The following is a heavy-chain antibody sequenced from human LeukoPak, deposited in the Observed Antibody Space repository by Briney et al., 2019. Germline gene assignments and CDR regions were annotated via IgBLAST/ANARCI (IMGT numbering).Heavy chain of an antibody. D-gene: IGHD6-19*01. CDR3: AEGSGCLDY. V-gene: IGHV3-23*01. J-gene: IGHJ4*02. CDR1: GFTFSSYA. Sequence: PGGSLRLSCAASGFTFSSYAMSWVRQAPGKGLEWVSVISGSGGTTYYADSVKGRFTISRDSSKNTVYLQMNSLRAEDTAVYYCAEGSGCLDYWGQGTLVPVFS. CDR2: ISGSGGTT.